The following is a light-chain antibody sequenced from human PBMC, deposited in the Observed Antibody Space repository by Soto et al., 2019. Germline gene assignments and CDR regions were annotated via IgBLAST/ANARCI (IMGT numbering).Light chain of an antibody. CDR3: QQRSNWPIT. CDR2: DAS. Sequence: EIVVTQSPVTLSLSPGERATLSCRTSQSVSSYFAWYQQKPGRAPRLLIYDASSRATGIPARFIGSGSGTDFTLTISSLEPEDFAVYYCQQRSNWPITFGQGTRLEIK. V-gene: IGKV3-11*01. CDR1: QSVSSY. J-gene: IGKJ5*01.